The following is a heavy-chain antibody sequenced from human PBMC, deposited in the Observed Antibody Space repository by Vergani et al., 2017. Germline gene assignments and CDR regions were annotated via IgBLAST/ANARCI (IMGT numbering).Heavy chain of an antibody. J-gene: IGHJ4*02. CDR3: AKDHVAVAGNYYFDY. Sequence: EVQLLESGGGLVQPGGSLRLSCAASGFTFISYAMSWVRQAPGKGLDWVSAISGSGGSTYYADSVKGRFTISRDNSKNTLYLQMNSLRAEDTAVYYCAKDHVAVAGNYYFDYWGQGTLVTVSS. CDR1: GFTFISYA. V-gene: IGHV3-23*01. CDR2: ISGSGGST. D-gene: IGHD6-19*01.